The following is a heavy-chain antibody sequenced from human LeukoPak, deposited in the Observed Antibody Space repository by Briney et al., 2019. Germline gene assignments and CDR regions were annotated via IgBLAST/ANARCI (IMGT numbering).Heavy chain of an antibody. Sequence: GGSLRLSCAASGFTFSSYAMHWVRQAPGKGLEWVAVISYDGSNKYYADSVKGRFTISRDNSKNTLYLQMNSLRAEDTAVYYCARDVYGPDYGDYAIDYWGQGTLVTVSS. D-gene: IGHD4-17*01. J-gene: IGHJ4*02. CDR1: GFTFSSYA. V-gene: IGHV3-30-3*01. CDR3: ARDVYGPDYGDYAIDY. CDR2: ISYDGSNK.